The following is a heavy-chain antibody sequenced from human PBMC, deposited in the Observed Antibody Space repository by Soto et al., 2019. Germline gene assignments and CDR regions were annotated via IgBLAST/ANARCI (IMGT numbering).Heavy chain of an antibody. D-gene: IGHD3-22*01. CDR3: ARQDYYDSSGYYIDY. J-gene: IGHJ4*02. V-gene: IGHV4-31*03. CDR2: IYYSGST. Sequence: NPSETLSLTCTVSGGSISSGGYYWSWIRQRPGKGLEWIGYIYYSGSTYYNPSLKSRVTISVDTSKNQFSLKLSSVTAAETAVYYCARQDYYDSSGYYIDYWGQGTLVTVSS. CDR1: GGSISSGGYY.